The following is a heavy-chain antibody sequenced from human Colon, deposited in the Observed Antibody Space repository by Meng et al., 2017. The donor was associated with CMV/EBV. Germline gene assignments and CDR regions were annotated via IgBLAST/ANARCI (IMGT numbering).Heavy chain of an antibody. Sequence: GVAAGRIRPPTGKALESLARIYWHDDKRYSPSLKTRLTLTKDTSRNQVVLTMTNMDPVDTATYFCVHSAITFYDTRSGDYNNFFDSWGQGTLVTVSS. D-gene: IGHD3-3*01. J-gene: IGHJ5*01. CDR1: GVA. CDR3: VHSAITFYDTRSGDYNNFFDS. CDR2: IYWHDDK. V-gene: IGHV2-5*01.